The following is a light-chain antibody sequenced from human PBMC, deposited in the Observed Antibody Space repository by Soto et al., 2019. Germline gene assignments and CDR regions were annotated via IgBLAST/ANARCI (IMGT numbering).Light chain of an antibody. Sequence: QSVLAQPGSVSGSPGQSITISCTGTSSDVGNYNLVSWYQHHPGKAPKLIIYEVSKRPSGVSNRFSGSKSGDTASLTISGLQAEDEADYYCCSYAGSNYVFGTGTKVTVL. CDR2: EVS. V-gene: IGLV2-23*02. J-gene: IGLJ1*01. CDR3: CSYAGSNYV. CDR1: SSDVGNYNL.